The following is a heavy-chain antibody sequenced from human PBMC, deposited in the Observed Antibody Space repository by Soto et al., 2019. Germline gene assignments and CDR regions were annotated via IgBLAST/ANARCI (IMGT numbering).Heavy chain of an antibody. Sequence: QVQLVQSGAEVKKPGASVKVSCKASGYTFTSYDINWVRQATGQGLEWMGWMNPNSGNTGYAQKFQGRVTMTRNTSISTAYRELSSLRSEDTAVYYCARALPSDYGDLGHGMDVWGQGTTVTVS. D-gene: IGHD4-17*01. CDR2: MNPNSGNT. V-gene: IGHV1-8*01. CDR3: ARALPSDYGDLGHGMDV. J-gene: IGHJ6*02. CDR1: GYTFTSYD.